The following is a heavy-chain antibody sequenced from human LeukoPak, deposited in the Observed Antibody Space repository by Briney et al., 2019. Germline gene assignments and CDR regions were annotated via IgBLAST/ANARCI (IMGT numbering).Heavy chain of an antibody. CDR1: GFTFSDYY. V-gene: IGHV3-11*01. D-gene: IGHD5-18*01. Sequence: GGSLRLSCAASGFTFSDYYMSWIRQAPGKGLEWISYISSSGSTIYYADSVKGRFTISRDNAKNSLYLQMNSLRAEDTAVYYCARVRDSYGYYYYMDVWGKGTTVTVSS. CDR3: ARVRDSYGYYYYMDV. J-gene: IGHJ6*03. CDR2: ISSSGSTI.